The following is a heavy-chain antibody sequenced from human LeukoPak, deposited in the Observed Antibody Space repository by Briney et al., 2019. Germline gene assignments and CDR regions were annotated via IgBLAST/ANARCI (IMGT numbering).Heavy chain of an antibody. V-gene: IGHV3-48*04. CDR1: GFTFSSYS. CDR2: ISSSSSTI. CDR3: ARGAPFYYSSSSRVGYYFDY. Sequence: GGSLRLSCAASGFTFSSYSMNWVRQAPGKGLEWVSYISSSSSTIYYADSVKGRFTISRDNAKNSMYLQMNSLRAEDTAVYYCARGAPFYYSSSSRVGYYFDYWGQGTLVTVSS. D-gene: IGHD6-6*01. J-gene: IGHJ4*02.